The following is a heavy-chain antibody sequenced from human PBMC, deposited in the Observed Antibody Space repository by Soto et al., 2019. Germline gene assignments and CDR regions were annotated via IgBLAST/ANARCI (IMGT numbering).Heavy chain of an antibody. CDR3: AREGVSSSWYNYYGMDV. J-gene: IGHJ6*02. V-gene: IGHV4-59*01. CDR1: DGSISSYY. CDR2: IYYSGST. Sequence: QVQLQESGPGLVKPSETLSLTCTVSDGSISSYYWSWIRQPPGKGLEWIGYIYYSGSTNYNPSLKSRVTISVDTSKNQFSLKLSSVTAADTAVYYCAREGVSSSWYNYYGMDVWGQGTTDTVSS. D-gene: IGHD6-13*01.